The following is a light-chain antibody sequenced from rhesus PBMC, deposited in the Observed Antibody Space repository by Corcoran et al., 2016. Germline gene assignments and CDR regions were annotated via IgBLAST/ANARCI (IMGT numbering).Light chain of an antibody. Sequence: DIVMTQTPLILPVTPGEPASISCRSSQSLLNSDGYTYLFWYLQRPGQSPPLLIDLVSTRASGVPNRFRCRGSGTDCTLKISRVEAEDVGVYYCLQDIQLPLTFGGGTKVGL. CDR3: LQDIQLPLT. J-gene: IGKJ4*01. CDR2: LVS. CDR1: QSLLNSDGYTY. V-gene: IGKV2-78*01.